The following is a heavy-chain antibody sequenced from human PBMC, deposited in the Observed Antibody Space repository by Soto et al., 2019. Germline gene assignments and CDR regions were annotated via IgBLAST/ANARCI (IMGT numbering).Heavy chain of an antibody. CDR3: ARAVTKYYDFWSGFDY. J-gene: IGHJ4*02. CDR2: ISYDGSNK. V-gene: IGHV3-30-3*01. CDR1: GFTFSSYA. Sequence: ESGGGVVQPGRSLRLSCAASGFTFSSYAMHWVRQAPGKGLEWVAVISYDGSNKYYADSVKGRFTISRDNSKNTLYLQMNSLRAEDTAVYYCARAVTKYYDFWSGFDYWGQGTLVTVSS. D-gene: IGHD3-3*01.